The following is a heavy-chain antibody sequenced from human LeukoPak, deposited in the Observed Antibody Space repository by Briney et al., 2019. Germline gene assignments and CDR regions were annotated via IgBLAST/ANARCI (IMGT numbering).Heavy chain of an antibody. CDR1: GFTFSSYS. J-gene: IGHJ4*02. Sequence: GGSLRLSCAASGFTFSSYSMNWVRQAPGKGLEWVSSISSSSSYIYYADSVKGRFTISRDNAKNSLYLQMNSLRAEDTAVYYCASIHSDSSSWYTETPYYFDYWGQGTLVTVSS. V-gene: IGHV3-21*01. D-gene: IGHD6-13*01. CDR2: ISSSSSYI. CDR3: ASIHSDSSSWYTETPYYFDY.